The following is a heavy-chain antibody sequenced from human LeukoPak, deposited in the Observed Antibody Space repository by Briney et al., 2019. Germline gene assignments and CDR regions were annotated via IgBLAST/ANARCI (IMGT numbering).Heavy chain of an antibody. CDR3: ARQAAVAGDFDY. CDR2: IYYSGST. Sequence: SETLSLTCTVSGGSISSYYWSWIRQPPGKGLEWIGYIYYSGSTNYNHSLKSRVTISVDTSKNQFSLKLSSVTAADTAVYYCARQAAVAGDFDYWGQGTLVTVSS. J-gene: IGHJ4*02. V-gene: IGHV4-59*08. CDR1: GGSISSYY. D-gene: IGHD6-19*01.